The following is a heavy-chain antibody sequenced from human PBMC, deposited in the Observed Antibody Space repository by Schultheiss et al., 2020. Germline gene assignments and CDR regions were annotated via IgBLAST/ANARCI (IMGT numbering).Heavy chain of an antibody. CDR2: IIPIFGTA. D-gene: IGHD6-13*01. Sequence: SVKVSCKASGGTFSSYAISWVRQAPGQGLEWMGGIIPIFGTANYAQKFQGRVTITADESTSTAYMELSSLRSDDTAVYYCAREQPAAATNAFDIWGQGTMVTVSS. CDR3: AREQPAAATNAFDI. CDR1: GGTFSSYA. J-gene: IGHJ3*02. V-gene: IGHV1-69*13.